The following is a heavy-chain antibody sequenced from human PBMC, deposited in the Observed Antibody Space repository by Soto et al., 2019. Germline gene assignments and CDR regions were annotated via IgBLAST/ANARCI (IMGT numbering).Heavy chain of an antibody. CDR1: GYTFTSYY. V-gene: IGHV1-46*01. CDR2: INPSGGST. D-gene: IGHD6-13*01. Sequence: ASVKVSCKASGYTFTSYYMHWVRQAPGQGLEWMGIINPSGGSTSYAQKFQGRVTMTRDTSTSTAYMELSSLRSEDTAVYYCARDPTLYSSSWYYFDYWGQGTQVTVSS. CDR3: ARDPTLYSSSWYYFDY. J-gene: IGHJ4*02.